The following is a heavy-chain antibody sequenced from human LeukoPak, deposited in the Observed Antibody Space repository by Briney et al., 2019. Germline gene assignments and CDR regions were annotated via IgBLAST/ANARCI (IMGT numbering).Heavy chain of an antibody. CDR1: GFSFSAYW. CDR3: ARFGYVAAVDV. CDR2: TNPAGSET. Sequence: GGSLRLSCAASGFSFSAYWMTWVRQTPGTGLEWVANTNPAGSETYYVDPVKGRFSISRDNAKNLVYLQMNSLRAEDTAVYHCARFGYVAAVDVWGQGTPVTVSS. D-gene: IGHD2-15*01. V-gene: IGHV3-7*01. J-gene: IGHJ4*02.